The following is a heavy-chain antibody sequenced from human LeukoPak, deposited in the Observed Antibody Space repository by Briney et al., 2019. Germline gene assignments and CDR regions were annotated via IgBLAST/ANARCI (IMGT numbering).Heavy chain of an antibody. D-gene: IGHD6-13*01. Sequence: QTGGSLRLSCSASEFTFGTYAMLWVRQAPGKGLEYVSAISSNGRDTYYAASVRGRFSISRVNSNNTLYLQMSSLRPEDTAMYYCARLAAAGHSDYWGQGSLAAVSS. CDR2: ISSNGRDT. CDR1: EFTFGTYA. J-gene: IGHJ4*02. CDR3: ARLAAAGHSDY. V-gene: IGHV3-64D*06.